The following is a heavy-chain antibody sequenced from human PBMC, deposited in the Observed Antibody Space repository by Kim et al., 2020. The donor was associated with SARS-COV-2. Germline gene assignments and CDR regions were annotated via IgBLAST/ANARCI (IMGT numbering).Heavy chain of an antibody. V-gene: IGHV1-8*01. CDR3: ARWTEIPHKIQLWLGLHYYYGMDV. CDR1: GYTFTSYD. Sequence: SVKVSCKASGYTFTSYDINWVRQATGQGLEWMGWMNPNSGNTGYAQKFQGRVTMTRNTSISTAYMELSSLRSEDTAVYYCARWTEIPHKIQLWLGLHYYYGMDVWGQGTTVTVSS. CDR2: MNPNSGNT. J-gene: IGHJ6*02. D-gene: IGHD5-18*01.